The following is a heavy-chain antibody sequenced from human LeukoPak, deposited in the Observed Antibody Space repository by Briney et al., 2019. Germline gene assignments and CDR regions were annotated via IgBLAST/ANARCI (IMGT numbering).Heavy chain of an antibody. CDR3: ARVGWVLRYAFDI. D-gene: IGHD3-16*01. Sequence: PGGSLRLSCVASGFTFSSYEMNWVRQAPGKGLEWVSHISSRGSTIYYADSVKGRFTISRDNAKNSLYLQVNSLRAEDTAVYYCARVGWVLRYAFDIWGQGTMVTVSS. V-gene: IGHV3-48*03. J-gene: IGHJ3*02. CDR2: ISSRGSTI. CDR1: GFTFSSYE.